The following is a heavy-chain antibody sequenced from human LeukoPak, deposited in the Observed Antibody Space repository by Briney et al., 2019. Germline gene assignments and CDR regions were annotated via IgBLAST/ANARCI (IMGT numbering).Heavy chain of an antibody. D-gene: IGHD6-13*01. CDR1: GGTFGSYA. CDR3: ARGRGSSSWYESFDY. V-gene: IGHV1-69*13. Sequence: GASVKVSCKASGGTFGSYAISWVRQAPGQGLEWMGGIIPIFGTANYAQKFQGRVTITADESTSTAYMELSSLRSEDTAVYYCARGRGSSSWYESFDYWGQGTLVTVSS. J-gene: IGHJ4*02. CDR2: IIPIFGTA.